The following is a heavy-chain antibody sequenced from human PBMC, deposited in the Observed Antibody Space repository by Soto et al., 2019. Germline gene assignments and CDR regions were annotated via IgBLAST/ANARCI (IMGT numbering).Heavy chain of an antibody. J-gene: IGHJ4*02. CDR2: ISVSGVIT. V-gene: IGHV3-23*01. CDR1: GFTFSSYA. CDR3: AKEADISGYYPDY. Sequence: GGSLRLSCAASGFTFSSYAMSWVRQAPGKEMEWVSVISVSGVITLYADFVKGRSTISRDISKNTLLLLVNSLRVEVTAVYYCAKEADISGYYPDYWGQGTQVTVSS. D-gene: IGHD3-22*01.